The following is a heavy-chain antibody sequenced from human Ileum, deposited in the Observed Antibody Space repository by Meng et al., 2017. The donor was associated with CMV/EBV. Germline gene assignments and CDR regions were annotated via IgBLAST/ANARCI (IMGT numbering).Heavy chain of an antibody. D-gene: IGHD2-2*01. Sequence: SGFTFSSYSMNWVRQAPGKGLEWVSSISSSSSYIYYADSVKGRFTISRDNAKNSLYLQMNSLRAEDTAVYYCARQRRVVPAAWDFDYWGQGTLVTVSS. V-gene: IGHV3-21*01. CDR2: ISSSSSYI. CDR3: ARQRRVVPAAWDFDY. J-gene: IGHJ4*02. CDR1: GFTFSSYS.